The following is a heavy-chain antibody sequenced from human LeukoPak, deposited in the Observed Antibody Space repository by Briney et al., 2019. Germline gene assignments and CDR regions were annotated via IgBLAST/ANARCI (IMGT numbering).Heavy chain of an antibody. Sequence: GASVKVSCKASGGTFSSYAISWVRQAPGQGLEWMGGIIPIFGTANYAQKFQGRVTITADESTSTAYMELSSLRSEDTAVYYCARDRPVSRSMGNAFDIWGQGTMVTVSS. CDR2: IIPIFGTA. J-gene: IGHJ3*02. CDR1: GGTFSSYA. D-gene: IGHD1-26*01. CDR3: ARDRPVSRSMGNAFDI. V-gene: IGHV1-69*13.